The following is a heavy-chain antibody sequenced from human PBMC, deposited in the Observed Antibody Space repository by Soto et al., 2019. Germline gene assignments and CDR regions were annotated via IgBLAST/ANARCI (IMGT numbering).Heavy chain of an antibody. D-gene: IGHD3-16*02. CDR1: GFTFSSYG. CDR2: IWYDGSNK. Sequence: QVQLVESGGGVVQPGRSLRLSCAASGFTFSSYGMHWVRQAPGKGLEWVAVIWYDGSNKYYADSVKGRFTISRDNSKNTLYLQMNSLRAEDTAVYYCARGNYDYVWGSYRYMGFDYWGQGTLVTVSS. J-gene: IGHJ4*02. V-gene: IGHV3-33*01. CDR3: ARGNYDYVWGSYRYMGFDY.